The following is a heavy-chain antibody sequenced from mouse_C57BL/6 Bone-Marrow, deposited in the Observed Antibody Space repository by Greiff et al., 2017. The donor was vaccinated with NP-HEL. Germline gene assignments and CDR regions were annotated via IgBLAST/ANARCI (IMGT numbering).Heavy chain of an antibody. CDR3: ARPRLRLPYYYAMDY. CDR1: GYAFTNYL. Sequence: VHLVESGAELVRPGTSVKVSCKASGYAFTNYLIEWVKQRPGQGLEWIGVINPGSGGTNYNEKFKGKATLTADKSSSTAYMQLSSLTSEDSAVYFCARPRLRLPYYYAMDYWGQGTSVTVSS. V-gene: IGHV1-54*01. CDR2: INPGSGGT. D-gene: IGHD3-2*02. J-gene: IGHJ4*01.